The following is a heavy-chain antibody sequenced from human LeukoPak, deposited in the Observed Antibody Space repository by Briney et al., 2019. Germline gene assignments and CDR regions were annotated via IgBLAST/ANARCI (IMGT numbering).Heavy chain of an antibody. D-gene: IGHD6-13*01. CDR2: IYTSGST. CDR1: GDSISSASYY. V-gene: IGHV4-61*02. J-gene: IGHJ6*03. Sequence: SETLSLTCTVSGDSISSASYYWSWIRQPAGKGLEWIGRIYTSGSTNYNPSLKSRVTISVDTSKNHFSLRLSSVTAADTAVYYCARSYSSSSVLSYYYFYMDVWGKGTTVTVSS. CDR3: ARSYSSSSVLSYYYFYMDV.